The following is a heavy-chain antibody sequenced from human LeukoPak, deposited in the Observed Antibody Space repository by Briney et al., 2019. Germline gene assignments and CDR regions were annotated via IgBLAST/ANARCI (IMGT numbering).Heavy chain of an antibody. CDR2: ISSYNGNT. CDR3: GRDRAGYRSGLNGFDF. V-gene: IGHV1-18*01. CDR1: GYTFTRYG. D-gene: IGHD6-19*01. J-gene: IGHJ3*01. Sequence: GASVKVSCKASGYTFTRYGISWVRQAPGQGLEWMGWISSYNGNTNYAQKLQGRATTTTDTSTNTAYMELRSLRSDDTAVYYCGRDRAGYRSGLNGFDFWGQGTLVTVSS.